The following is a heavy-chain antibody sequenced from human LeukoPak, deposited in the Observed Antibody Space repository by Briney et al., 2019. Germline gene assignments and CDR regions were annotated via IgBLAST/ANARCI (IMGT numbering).Heavy chain of an antibody. J-gene: IGHJ3*02. CDR3: ARVRFEWFGTRDAFDI. D-gene: IGHD3-10*01. CDR2: INPRDGET. CDR1: GYNFVGYY. Sequence: ASVKVSCKGSGYNFVGYYIHWVRQVPGQGLEWMGRINPRDGETSFAQKFQGRVTMTRDTSTSTAYMELSSLRSEDTAVYYCARVRFEWFGTRDAFDIWGQGTMVTVSS. V-gene: IGHV1-2*06.